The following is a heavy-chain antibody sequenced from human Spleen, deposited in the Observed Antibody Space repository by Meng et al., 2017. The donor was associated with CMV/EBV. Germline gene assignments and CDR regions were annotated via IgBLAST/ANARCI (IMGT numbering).Heavy chain of an antibody. CDR1: GGSVSSGSYY. V-gene: IGHV4-61*01. Sequence: SETLSLTCTVSGGSVSSGSYYWSWIRQPPGKGLEWIGYIYYSGSTNYNPSLKRRVSISVDTSKNQFSLKLRSVTAADTAEYYCVRDRRRYSSSSGNYYNYGMDVWGQGTTVTVSS. CDR2: IYYSGST. D-gene: IGHD6-6*01. J-gene: IGHJ6*02. CDR3: VRDRRRYSSSSGNYYNYGMDV.